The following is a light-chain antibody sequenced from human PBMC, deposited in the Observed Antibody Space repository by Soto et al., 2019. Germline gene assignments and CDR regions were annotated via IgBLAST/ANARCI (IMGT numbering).Light chain of an antibody. CDR3: KQSNSPPIS. CDR1: QDISNY. V-gene: IGKV1-33*01. CDR2: DAS. Sequence: DIQMTQSPSSLSASVGDRVTITCRASQDISNYLNWYQQRPGKAPKLLIYDASNLERGVPSRFRATRSGTHFTFPITGRQPEDVATYYCKQSNSPPISFGQGTRLEI. J-gene: IGKJ5*01.